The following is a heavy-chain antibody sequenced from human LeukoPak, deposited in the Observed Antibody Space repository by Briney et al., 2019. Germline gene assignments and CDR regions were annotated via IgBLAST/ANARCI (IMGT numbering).Heavy chain of an antibody. CDR3: ASPTYHYCTNGVCPRGGFDY. J-gene: IGHJ4*02. D-gene: IGHD2-8*01. CDR1: GFTFSNYG. Sequence: PGGSLRLSCAASGFTFSNYGMNWVRQAPGKGLEWISYISSSSSLIYYADSVKGRFTISRDNAKNSLYLQMNSLRAEDTAVYYCASPTYHYCTNGVCPRGGFDYWGQGTLVTVSS. V-gene: IGHV3-21*05. CDR2: ISSSSSLI.